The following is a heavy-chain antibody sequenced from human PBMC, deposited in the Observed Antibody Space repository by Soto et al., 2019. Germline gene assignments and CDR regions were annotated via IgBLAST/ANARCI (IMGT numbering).Heavy chain of an antibody. Sequence: ASVKVSCKASGYTFTSYYMHWVRQSPGQGLEWMGIINPSGGSTSYAQKFQGRVTMTRDTSTSTAYMELRSLTSDDTAVYYCARGVAGNSYWGQGTLVTVSS. V-gene: IGHV1-46*01. J-gene: IGHJ4*02. CDR1: GYTFTSYY. CDR3: ARGVAGNSY. CDR2: INPSGGST. D-gene: IGHD6-19*01.